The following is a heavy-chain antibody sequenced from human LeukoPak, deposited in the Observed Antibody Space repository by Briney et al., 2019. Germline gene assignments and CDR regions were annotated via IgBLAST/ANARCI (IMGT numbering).Heavy chain of an antibody. D-gene: IGHD5-12*01. CDR3: AKDGGYSGYGYFDY. V-gene: IGHV3-23*01. Sequence: GGSLRLSCAASGFTFSSYAMSWVRQAPGKGLEWVSAISGSGGSTYYADSVKGRFTISRDNSKNTLYLQMDSLRAEDTAVYYCAKDGGYSGYGYFDYWGQGTLVTVSS. J-gene: IGHJ4*02. CDR2: ISGSGGST. CDR1: GFTFSSYA.